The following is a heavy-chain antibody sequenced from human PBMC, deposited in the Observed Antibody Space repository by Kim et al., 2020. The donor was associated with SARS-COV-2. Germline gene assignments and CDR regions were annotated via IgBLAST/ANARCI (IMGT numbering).Heavy chain of an antibody. D-gene: IGHD3-9*01. CDR3: ARAANYDVLTGYFKGFDP. V-gene: IGHV4-31*02. J-gene: IGHJ5*02. Sequence: KSRVTISIDTSENQFSLNLSSVTAADTAVYYCARAANYDVLTGYFKGFDPWGQGTLVTVSS.